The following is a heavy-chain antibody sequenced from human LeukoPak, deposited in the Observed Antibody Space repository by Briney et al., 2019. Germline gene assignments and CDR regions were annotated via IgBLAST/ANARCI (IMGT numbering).Heavy chain of an antibody. CDR2: IKPDGSEK. D-gene: IGHD5-12*01. Sequence: GGSLRLSCAASEITFSNYRISWVRQTLGKGLEWVASIKPDGSEKSYVDSVTGRFTISRDNARNPLYLQMNSLRAEDTAVYYCATLGAYDRFDSGGQGTLVTVSS. CDR1: EITFSNYR. V-gene: IGHV3-7*05. J-gene: IGHJ4*02. CDR3: ATLGAYDRFDS.